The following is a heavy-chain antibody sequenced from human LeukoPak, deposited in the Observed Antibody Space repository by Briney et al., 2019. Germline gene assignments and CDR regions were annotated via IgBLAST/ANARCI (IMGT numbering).Heavy chain of an antibody. Sequence: GGSLRLSCAASRFILIDFYMHWIRQAPGKGVEWVSYMCGTGKNISYAGSLRGRFTISRENTKNSLYLQMNTLRADDRATYYCARGGRDYSSRSYMGVWGKGTTVTVSS. D-gene: IGHD2-21*01. CDR2: MCGTGKNI. CDR3: ARGGRDYSSRSYMGV. V-gene: IGHV3-11*04. J-gene: IGHJ6*03. CDR1: RFILIDFY.